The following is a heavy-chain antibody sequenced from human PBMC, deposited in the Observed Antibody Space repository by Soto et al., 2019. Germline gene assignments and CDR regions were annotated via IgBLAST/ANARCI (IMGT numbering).Heavy chain of an antibody. Sequence: QVQLQESGPGLVRPSETLSRTCTVSGGSVTTGSDNWSWIRRPPGKGLEWIGNIFFTGITHYNPSLNNRVTMSVDTSKNQCSLTVTSVTAADTAVYYCARDGHGMDVWGQGTTVTVSS. J-gene: IGHJ6*02. CDR1: GGSVTTGSDN. CDR3: ARDGHGMDV. CDR2: IFFTGIT. V-gene: IGHV4-61*01.